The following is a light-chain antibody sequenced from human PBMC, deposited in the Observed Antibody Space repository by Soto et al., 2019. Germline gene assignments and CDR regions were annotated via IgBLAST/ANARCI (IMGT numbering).Light chain of an antibody. Sequence: QSVLTQPPSVSAAPGQKVTLSCSGSSSNIGNNYVSWYQQLPGTAPKLLIYDNTKRPSGIPDRFSGSKSGTSATLGITGLQTGDEADYYCATWDSSLSAWVVGGGTKVTVL. CDR2: DNT. V-gene: IGLV1-51*01. J-gene: IGLJ3*02. CDR1: SSNIGNNY. CDR3: ATWDSSLSAWV.